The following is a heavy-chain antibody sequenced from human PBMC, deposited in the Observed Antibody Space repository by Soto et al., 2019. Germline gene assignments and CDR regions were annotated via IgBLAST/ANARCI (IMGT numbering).Heavy chain of an antibody. CDR2: IYYSGST. Sequence: SETLSLTCTVSGCSISSSSYYWGWIRQPPGKGLERIGRIYYSGSTYYNPSLKSRVTISVDTSKNQFSLKLSSVTATDTAVYYCARLYVGAVAGHGEPALDYYYYYGMDIWGQGTTVTVSS. CDR1: GCSISSSSYY. CDR3: ARLYVGAVAGHGEPALDYYYYYGMDI. D-gene: IGHD6-19*01. J-gene: IGHJ6*02. V-gene: IGHV4-39*01.